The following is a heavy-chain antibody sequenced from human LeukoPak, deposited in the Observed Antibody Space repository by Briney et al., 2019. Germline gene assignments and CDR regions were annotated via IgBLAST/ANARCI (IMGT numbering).Heavy chain of an antibody. D-gene: IGHD1-26*01. V-gene: IGHV4-39*02. CDR1: GDSITSRSFF. Sequence: SETLSLTCFVSGDSITSRSFFWGWIRQPPGKNLEWIGNVYFNGRTSYNPSLKTRVTISVDTSRNHFSLKLTSVTAADTAVYYCARRGNGSFYYFDDWGQGTLVTVSS. J-gene: IGHJ4*02. CDR3: ARRGNGSFYYFDD. CDR2: VYFNGRT.